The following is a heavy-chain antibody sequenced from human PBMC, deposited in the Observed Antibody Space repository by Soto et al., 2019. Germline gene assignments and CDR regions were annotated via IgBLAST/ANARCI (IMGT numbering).Heavy chain of an antibody. CDR1: GGTFSSYT. CDR2: SIPMLGMS. D-gene: IGHD3-10*01. Sequence: QVQLVQSGPEVKKPGSSVRVSCTASGGTFSSYTINWVRQVPGQGPEWMGRSIPMLGMSNYAQKFQGRVMMIADKSTNTVYMELSSLRSEDTAIYYCATNYGSGSAHFDYWGQGTLVTV. V-gene: IGHV1-69*02. J-gene: IGHJ4*02. CDR3: ATNYGSGSAHFDY.